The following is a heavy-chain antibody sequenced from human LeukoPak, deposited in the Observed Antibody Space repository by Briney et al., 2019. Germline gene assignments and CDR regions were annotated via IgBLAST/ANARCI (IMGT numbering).Heavy chain of an antibody. CDR3: ARVPRY. V-gene: IGHV3-53*01. CDR1: GFTFDDYA. Sequence: GGSLRLSCAASGFTFDDYAMHWVRQAPGKGLEWVSVIYSGGSTYYADSVKGRFTISRDNSKNTLYLQMNSLRAEDTAVYYCARVPRYWGQGTLVTVSS. CDR2: IYSGGST. J-gene: IGHJ4*02.